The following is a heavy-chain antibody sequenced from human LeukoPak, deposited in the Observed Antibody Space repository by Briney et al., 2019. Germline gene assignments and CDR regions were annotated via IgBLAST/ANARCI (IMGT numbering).Heavy chain of an antibody. CDR3: ARWDGAFDI. CDR1: GFTLSSYS. J-gene: IGHJ3*02. CDR2: ISSDSNYI. Sequence: GGSLRLPCAASGFTLSSYSMNWVRQAPGKGLEWVSSISSDSNYIYYADSLKGRFTISRDNAKNSLYLQMNSLRAEDTAVYYCARWDGAFDIWGQGTMVTVSS. D-gene: IGHD1-26*01. V-gene: IGHV3-21*01.